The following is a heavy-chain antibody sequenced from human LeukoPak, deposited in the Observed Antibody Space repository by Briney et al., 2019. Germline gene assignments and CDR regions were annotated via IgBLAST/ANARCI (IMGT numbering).Heavy chain of an antibody. Sequence: GGTLRLSCAASGFTFSSYGMSWVRQAPGKGLEWVSAISGSGGSTYYADSVKGRFTISRDNSKNTLYLQMNSLRAEDTAVYYCAKDHIVVVPAAHPTPFDYWGQGTLVTVSS. CDR1: GFTFSSYG. D-gene: IGHD2-2*01. V-gene: IGHV3-23*01. CDR3: AKDHIVVVPAAHPTPFDY. J-gene: IGHJ4*02. CDR2: ISGSGGST.